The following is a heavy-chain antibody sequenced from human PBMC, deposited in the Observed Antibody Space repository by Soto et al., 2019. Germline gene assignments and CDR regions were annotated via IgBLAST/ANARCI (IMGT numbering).Heavy chain of an antibody. Sequence: QVQLVQSGAEVKKPGASVKVSCKASGYTFTSYGISWVRQAPGQGLEWMGWISAYNGNTNYAQKLQGRVTMTTDTSTSTAYMELRSLRSDETAVYYCARDLYDFWSGYPTFDYWGQGTLVTVSS. J-gene: IGHJ4*02. CDR3: ARDLYDFWSGYPTFDY. CDR1: GYTFTSYG. CDR2: ISAYNGNT. D-gene: IGHD3-3*01. V-gene: IGHV1-18*01.